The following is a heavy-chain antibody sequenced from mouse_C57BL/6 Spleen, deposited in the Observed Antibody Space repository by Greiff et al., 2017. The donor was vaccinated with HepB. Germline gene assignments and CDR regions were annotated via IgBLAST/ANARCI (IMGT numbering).Heavy chain of an antibody. CDR2: IDPNSGGT. V-gene: IGHV1-72*01. CDR1: GYTFTSYW. D-gene: IGHD1-1*01. Sequence: QVQLQQPGAELVKPGASVKLSCKASGYTFTSYWMHWVKQRPGRGLEWIGRIDPNSGGTKYNEKFKSKATLTVDKPSSTAYMQLSSLTSEDSAVYYCARSYYARHWGYWYFDVWGTWTTVTVSS. CDR3: ARSYYARHWGYWYFDV. J-gene: IGHJ1*03.